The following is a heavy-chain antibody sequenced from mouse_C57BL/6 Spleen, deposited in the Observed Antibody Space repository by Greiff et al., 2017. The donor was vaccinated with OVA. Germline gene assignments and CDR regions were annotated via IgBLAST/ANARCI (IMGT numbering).Heavy chain of an antibody. CDR2: IDPETGGT. J-gene: IGHJ1*03. Sequence: VQLQQSGAELVRPGASVTLSCKASGYTFTDYEMHWVKQTPVHGLEWIGAIDPETGGTAYNQKFKGKAILTTDNSSSTVYMELRSLTSEDSAVYYCTKYYSNHWYFDVWGTGTTVTVSS. CDR1: GYTFTDYE. CDR3: TKYYSNHWYFDV. V-gene: IGHV1-15*01. D-gene: IGHD2-5*01.